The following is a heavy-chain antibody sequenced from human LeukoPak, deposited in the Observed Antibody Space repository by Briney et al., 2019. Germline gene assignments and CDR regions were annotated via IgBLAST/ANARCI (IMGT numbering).Heavy chain of an antibody. Sequence: GGSLRLSCAASGFTFSSYAMHWVRQAPGKGLEWVSSISSSSTYIYYADSVQGRFTISRDNAKNSLYLQMNSLRADDTAVYYCARADYDSSGTFDYWGQGTLVTVSS. V-gene: IGHV3-21*01. CDR3: ARADYDSSGTFDY. CDR1: GFTFSSYA. J-gene: IGHJ4*02. CDR2: ISSSSTYI. D-gene: IGHD3-22*01.